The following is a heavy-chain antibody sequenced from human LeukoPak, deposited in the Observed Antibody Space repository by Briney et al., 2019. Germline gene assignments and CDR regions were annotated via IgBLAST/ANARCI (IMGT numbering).Heavy chain of an antibody. J-gene: IGHJ6*02. Sequence: GGSLRLSCVASGFTFSSYWMHWVRQAPGKGLVWVSRIKSDGSSTNYADSVKGRFTISRDNTKNTLYLQMNSLRTEDTAVYYCARGLPNYYGMDVWGQGTMVTVSS. CDR1: GFTFSSYW. V-gene: IGHV3-74*01. CDR3: ARGLPNYYGMDV. CDR2: IKSDGSST.